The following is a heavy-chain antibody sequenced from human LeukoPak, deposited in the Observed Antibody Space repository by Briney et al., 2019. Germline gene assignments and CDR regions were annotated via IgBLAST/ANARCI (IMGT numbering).Heavy chain of an antibody. D-gene: IGHD1-26*01. Sequence: PGGSLRLSCAVSGITLSNYGMTWVRQAPGKGLEWLSVIYSGGDTYYADSVKGRFTISRDNSKNTLYLQMNSLRAEDTAVYYCARRSGEGYFDCWGQGTLVTVSS. CDR1: GITLSNYG. V-gene: IGHV3-66*01. CDR3: ARRSGEGYFDC. CDR2: IYSGGDT. J-gene: IGHJ4*02.